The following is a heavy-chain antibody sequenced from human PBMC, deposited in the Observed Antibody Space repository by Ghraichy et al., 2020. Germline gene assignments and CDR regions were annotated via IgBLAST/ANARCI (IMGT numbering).Heavy chain of an antibody. CDR3: ARQLEEVAVAGIGYFDY. CDR2: VYYTGNT. Sequence: SQTLSLTCNVSGFSINRSSYYWGWIRQPPGKGLEWIGTVYYTGNTYYNPSLESRVTISEDTSLNQFSLTLRSVTAADTAVYFCARQLEEVAVAGIGYFDYWGQGVLVTVSS. CDR1: GFSINRSSYY. V-gene: IGHV4-39*01. D-gene: IGHD6-19*01. J-gene: IGHJ4*02.